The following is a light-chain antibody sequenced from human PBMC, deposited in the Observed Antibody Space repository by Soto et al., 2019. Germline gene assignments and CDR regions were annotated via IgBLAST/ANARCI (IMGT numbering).Light chain of an antibody. CDR3: SSYTSSSTYV. J-gene: IGLJ1*01. CDR1: SSDVGAYNY. V-gene: IGLV2-14*01. Sequence: QSALTQSASVSGSPGQSITISCAGTSSDVGAYNYVSWYQQHPGKAPKLMIYEVSNRPSGVSNRFSGSKSGNTASLTISGLQAEDEADYYCSSYTSSSTYVFGTGTKVTVL. CDR2: EVS.